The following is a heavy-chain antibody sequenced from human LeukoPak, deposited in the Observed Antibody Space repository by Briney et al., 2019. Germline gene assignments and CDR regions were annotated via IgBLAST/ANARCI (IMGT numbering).Heavy chain of an antibody. CDR3: ARGLGTVNDAFDI. Sequence: PGGSLRLSCAACEFPFSHYAMNWVRQAPGKGLEWVSGIGASGSSTYYGDPVKGRFTISRDHSKTTLFLQMNSLRAEDTAVYYCARGLGTVNDAFDIWGQGTMVTVSS. D-gene: IGHD4-17*01. CDR2: IGASGSST. V-gene: IGHV3-23*01. CDR1: EFPFSHYA. J-gene: IGHJ3*02.